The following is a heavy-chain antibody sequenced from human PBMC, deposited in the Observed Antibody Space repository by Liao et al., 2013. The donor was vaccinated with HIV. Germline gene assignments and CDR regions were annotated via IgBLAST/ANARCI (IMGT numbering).Heavy chain of an antibody. D-gene: IGHD2-2*01. CDR3: ARWSTIFCSSTSCFRPYYFDY. Sequence: QLQLQEAGPGLVKPSETLSLTCSVSGGSISSSSYSWGWIRQPPGKGLEWIGSIHYSGSTYYNLSLKSRFTISVDTSKNQFSLKLSSVTAADTAVYYCARWSTIFCSSTSCFRPYYFDYWGQGTLVTVSS. V-gene: IGHV4-39*07. CDR2: IHYSGST. CDR1: GGSISSSSYS. J-gene: IGHJ4*02.